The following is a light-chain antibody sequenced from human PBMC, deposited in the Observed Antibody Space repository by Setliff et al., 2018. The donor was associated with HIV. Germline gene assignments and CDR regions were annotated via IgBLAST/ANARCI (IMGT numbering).Light chain of an antibody. CDR1: KLGDKY. Sequence: SYELTHPTSVSVSPGQTASITCSGDKLGDKYACWYQQKPGQSPVVVVYQDDKRPSGNPERFSGSNSGNTATLTISGTQAMDEADYYCQAWDSSTAAYVFGTGTKVTVL. J-gene: IGLJ1*01. V-gene: IGLV3-1*01. CDR3: QAWDSSTAAYV. CDR2: QDD.